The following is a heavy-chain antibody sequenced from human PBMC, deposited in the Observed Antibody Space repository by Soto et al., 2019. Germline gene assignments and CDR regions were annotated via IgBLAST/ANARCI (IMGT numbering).Heavy chain of an antibody. CDR3: TIVRVADPALNH. V-gene: IGHV3-30*03. CDR2: MSYDGSDT. D-gene: IGHD3-10*02. Sequence: SLRLSCVGSGFIFSSNGMHWVRQTPGKGLEWVAFMSYDGSDTFYADSVKGRFTISRDNSKNTLFLHMSNLRAEDTAMYYCTIVRVADPALNHWGQGTLGTVPS. CDR1: GFIFSSNG. J-gene: IGHJ5*02.